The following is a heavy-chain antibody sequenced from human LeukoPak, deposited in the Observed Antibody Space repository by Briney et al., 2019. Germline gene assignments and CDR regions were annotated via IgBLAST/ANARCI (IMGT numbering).Heavy chain of an antibody. J-gene: IGHJ4*02. CDR2: IIPIFGTA. D-gene: IGHD4-17*01. CDR1: GGTFSSYA. V-gene: IGHV1-69*06. Sequence: GASVKVSCKASGGTFSSYAISWVRQAPGQGLEWMGGIIPIFGTANYAQKFQGRVTITADKSTSTAYMELSSLRSEDTAVYYCASLRNDYGDYLPFDYWGQGTLVTVSS. CDR3: ASLRNDYGDYLPFDY.